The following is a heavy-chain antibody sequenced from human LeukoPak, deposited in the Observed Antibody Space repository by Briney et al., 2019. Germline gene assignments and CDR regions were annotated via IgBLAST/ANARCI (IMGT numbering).Heavy chain of an antibody. CDR2: ISGSGGST. CDR3: AKDGSSWDFWSGYYTYYFDY. CDR1: GFTFSSYA. D-gene: IGHD3-3*01. J-gene: IGHJ4*02. V-gene: IGHV3-23*01. Sequence: GGSLRLSCAASGFTFSSYAMSWVRQAPGKGLEWVSAISGSGGSTYYAGSVKGRFTISRDNSKNTLYLRMNSLRAEDTAVYYCAKDGSSWDFWSGYYTYYFDYWGQGTLVTVSS.